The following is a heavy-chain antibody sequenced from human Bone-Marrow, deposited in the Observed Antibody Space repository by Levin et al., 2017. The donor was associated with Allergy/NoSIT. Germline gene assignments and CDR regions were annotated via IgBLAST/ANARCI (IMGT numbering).Heavy chain of an antibody. V-gene: IGHV3-7*03. D-gene: IGHD6-13*01. CDR1: GFTFSNYW. Sequence: QAGGSLSLSCAASGFTFSNYWMSWVRQAPGKGLEWVANINQEGNEEYYVDSLKGRFTISRDNAKNSLYLQVNGLSADDTAVYYCAAYSSNWDGGDYWGQGVLVTVSS. CDR2: INQEGNEE. J-gene: IGHJ4*02. CDR3: AAYSSNWDGGDY.